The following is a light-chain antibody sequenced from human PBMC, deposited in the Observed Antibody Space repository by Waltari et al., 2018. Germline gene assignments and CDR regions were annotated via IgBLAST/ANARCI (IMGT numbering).Light chain of an antibody. J-gene: IGLJ2*01. CDR3: QAWDSTTVI. Sequence: SYELNQPPSVSVSPGQTAPITCSGNSLGDKYTCWYQQKPGQSPVLVIYQNIKRPSGIPERFSGSNSGNTATLTISGTQAMDEADYYCQAWDSTTVIFGGGTKLTVL. V-gene: IGLV3-1*01. CDR1: SLGDKY. CDR2: QNI.